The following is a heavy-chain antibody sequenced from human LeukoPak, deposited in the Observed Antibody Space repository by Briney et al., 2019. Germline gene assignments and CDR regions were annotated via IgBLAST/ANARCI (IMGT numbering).Heavy chain of an antibody. J-gene: IGHJ6*02. CDR2: VIPFFGTP. V-gene: IGHV1-69*13. Sequence: ASVKVSCTAPGGTFNSYAISWVRQAPGQGLEWMGGVIPFFGTPNYAQKFQGRVTIIADESTSTAYMELSSLRSDDTAVYYCARERWEPPYYYYGLDVWGQGTTVTVSS. CDR1: GGTFNSYA. CDR3: ARERWEPPYYYYGLDV. D-gene: IGHD1-26*01.